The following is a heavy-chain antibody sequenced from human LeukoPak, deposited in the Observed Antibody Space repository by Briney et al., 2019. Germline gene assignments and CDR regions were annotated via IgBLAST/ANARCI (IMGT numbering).Heavy chain of an antibody. CDR3: AREGGFYRPLDY. CDR1: GGSISSYS. CDR2: IYNSGRT. J-gene: IGHJ4*02. D-gene: IGHD6-25*01. Sequence: SETLSLTCTVSGGSISSYSWNWIRQPPGKGLEWIGYIYNSGRTNSNPSLKSRVTISVDTSKNQFSLKLTSVTAADTAVYYCAREGGFYRPLDYSGQGTLVTVSS. V-gene: IGHV4-59*12.